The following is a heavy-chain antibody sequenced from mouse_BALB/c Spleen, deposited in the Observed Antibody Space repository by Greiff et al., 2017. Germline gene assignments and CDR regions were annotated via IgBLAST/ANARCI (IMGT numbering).Heavy chain of an antibody. CDR3: ARGGYYSPMDD. CDR2: IWGDGST. J-gene: IGHJ4*01. D-gene: IGHD2-12*01. V-gene: IGHV2-6-7*01. CDR1: GFSLTGYG. Sequence: VQGVESGPGLVAPSQSLSITCTVSGFSLTGYGVNWVRQPPGKGLEWLGMIWGDGSTDYNSALKSRLSISKDNSKSQVFLKMNSLQTDDTARYYCARGGYYSPMDDWGQGTSVTVSS.